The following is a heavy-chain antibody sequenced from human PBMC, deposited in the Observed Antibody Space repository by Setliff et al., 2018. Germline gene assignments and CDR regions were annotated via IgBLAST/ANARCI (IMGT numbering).Heavy chain of an antibody. D-gene: IGHD2-15*01. CDR2: IKQDGSEK. CDR3: ARVLAWPGCAFDI. CDR1: GFTFSSYW. J-gene: IGHJ3*02. Sequence: RLSCAASGFTFSSYWMSWVRQAPGKGLEWVANIKQDGSEKYYVDSVKGRFTISRDNAKNSLYLQMNSLRAEDTAVYYCARVLAWPGCAFDIWGQGTMVTVSS. V-gene: IGHV3-7*04.